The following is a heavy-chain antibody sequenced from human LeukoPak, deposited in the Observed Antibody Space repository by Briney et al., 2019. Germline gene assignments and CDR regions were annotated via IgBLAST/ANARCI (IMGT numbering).Heavy chain of an antibody. CDR1: GYTLIELS. D-gene: IGHD6-6*01. J-gene: IGHJ4*02. V-gene: IGHV1-24*01. Sequence: APVKVSCKVSGYTLIELSMHWVRQAPGKGLEWMGGFDPEDGETIYAQKFQGRVTMTEDTSTDTAYMELSSLRSEDTAVYYCATVKFRSSDFDYWGQGTLVTVSS. CDR3: ATVKFRSSDFDY. CDR2: FDPEDGET.